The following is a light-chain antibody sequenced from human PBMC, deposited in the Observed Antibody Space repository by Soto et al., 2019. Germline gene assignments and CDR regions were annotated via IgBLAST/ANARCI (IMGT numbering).Light chain of an antibody. V-gene: IGLV2-18*02. CDR1: SSDVGSYNR. Sequence: QSVLTQPPSVSGSPGQSVTISCTGTSSDVGSYNRVSWYQQPPGTAPKLMIYEVSNRPSGVPDRFSGSKSGNTASLTISGLQAEDEADYYCSSYTSSSTSVFGTGTKLTVL. CDR3: SSYTSSSTSV. J-gene: IGLJ1*01. CDR2: EVS.